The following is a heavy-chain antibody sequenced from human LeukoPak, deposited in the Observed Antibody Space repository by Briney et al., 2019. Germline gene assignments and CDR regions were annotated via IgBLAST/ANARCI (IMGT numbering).Heavy chain of an antibody. D-gene: IGHD2-2*01. CDR2: ISAYNGNT. Sequence: ASVKVSRKASGYTFTSYGISWVRQAPGQGLEWMGWISAYNGNTNYAQKLQGRVTMTTDTSTSTAYMELRSLRSDDTAVYYCASRTFYCSSTSCYDAFDIWGQGTMVTVSS. CDR1: GYTFTSYG. J-gene: IGHJ3*02. V-gene: IGHV1-18*01. CDR3: ASRTFYCSSTSCYDAFDI.